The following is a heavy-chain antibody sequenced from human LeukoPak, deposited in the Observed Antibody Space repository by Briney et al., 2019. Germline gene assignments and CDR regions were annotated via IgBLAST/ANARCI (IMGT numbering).Heavy chain of an antibody. V-gene: IGHV4-59*01. CDR2: IYYSGST. CDR3: ARAPSYDFWSGYYSLYYYYYYMDV. Sequence: SETLSLTCTVSGGSISSYYWSWIRQPPGRGLEWIGYIYYSGSTNYNPSLKSRVTISVDTSKNQFSLKLSSVTAADTAVYYCARAPSYDFWSGYYSLYYYYYYMDVWGKGTTVTVSS. J-gene: IGHJ6*03. CDR1: GGSISSYY. D-gene: IGHD3-3*01.